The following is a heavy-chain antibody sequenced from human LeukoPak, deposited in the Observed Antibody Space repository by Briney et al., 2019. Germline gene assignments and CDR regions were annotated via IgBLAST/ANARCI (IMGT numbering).Heavy chain of an antibody. CDR2: IWYDGSNK. CDR3: ARTTIHRSSNFDY. V-gene: IGHV3-33*01. D-gene: IGHD1-1*01. J-gene: IGHJ4*02. Sequence: QPGRSLRLSCAASGFIFNSYGMHWVRQAPGKGLEWVALIWYDGSNKFYADSLKGRFTISRDNSENTLYLQMNSLRAEDTAIYYCARTTIHRSSNFDYWGQGTLVTVSS. CDR1: GFIFNSYG.